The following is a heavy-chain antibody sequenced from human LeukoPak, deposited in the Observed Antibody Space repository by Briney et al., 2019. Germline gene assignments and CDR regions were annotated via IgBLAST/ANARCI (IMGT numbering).Heavy chain of an antibody. J-gene: IGHJ4*02. CDR1: GFTFSSYA. V-gene: IGHV3-30-3*01. D-gene: IGHD3-22*01. CDR2: ISYDGSNK. Sequence: GGSLRLSCAASGFTFSSYAMHSVRQAPGKGLEWVAVISYDGSNKYYADSVKGRFTISRDNSKNTLYLQMNSLRAEDTAVYYCARTYYYDSSGYYIYWGQGTLVTVS. CDR3: ARTYYYDSSGYYIY.